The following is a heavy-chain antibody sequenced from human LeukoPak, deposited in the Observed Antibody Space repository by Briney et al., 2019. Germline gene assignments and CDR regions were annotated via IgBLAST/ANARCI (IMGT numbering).Heavy chain of an antibody. CDR1: GFTFSSYA. V-gene: IGHV3-23*01. CDR3: AKDSILSLNSGYVD. Sequence: PGGSLRLSCAASGFTFSSYAMSWVRQAPGKGLEWVSAISGSGGSTYYADSVKGRFTISRDNSKNTLYLQMNSLRAEDTAVYYCAKDSILSLNSGYVDWGQGTLVTVSS. D-gene: IGHD5-12*01. J-gene: IGHJ4*02. CDR2: ISGSGGST.